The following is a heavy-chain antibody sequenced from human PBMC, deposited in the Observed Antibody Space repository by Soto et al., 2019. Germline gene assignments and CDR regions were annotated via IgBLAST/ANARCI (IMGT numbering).Heavy chain of an antibody. CDR1: RYTFTSYD. CDR3: ARDRDVLRFLEWFSYYGLDV. J-gene: IGHJ6*02. Sequence: ASVKVSCKASRYTFTSYDINWVRQAPGQGLEWMGVINPSSGSTSYTQQFQGRVTMTRDTSTSTVYMELSSLRSEDTAVYYCARDRDVLRFLEWFSYYGLDVWGQGTTVTVSS. D-gene: IGHD3-3*01. CDR2: INPSSGST. V-gene: IGHV1-46*01.